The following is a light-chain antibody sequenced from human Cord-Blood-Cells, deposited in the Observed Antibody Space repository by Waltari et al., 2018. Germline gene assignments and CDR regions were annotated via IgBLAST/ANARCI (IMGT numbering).Light chain of an antibody. Sequence: DIQMTQSPSYLSASVGDRVTITCRASQSISSYLNWYQQKPGKAHKLRIYAASSLQSGVPSRFRGSGSGTDFTLTISSLQAEDFATYYCQQSYSTPWTFGQGTKVEIK. CDR1: QSISSY. CDR2: AAS. J-gene: IGKJ1*01. CDR3: QQSYSTPWT. V-gene: IGKV1-39*01.